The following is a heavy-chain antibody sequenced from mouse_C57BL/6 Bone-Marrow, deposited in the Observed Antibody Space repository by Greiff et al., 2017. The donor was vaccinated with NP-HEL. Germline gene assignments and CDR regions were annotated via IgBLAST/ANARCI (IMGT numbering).Heavy chain of an antibody. CDR2: INPSSGYT. CDR1: GYTFTSYW. D-gene: IGHD2-3*01. Sequence: QVQLQQSGAELAKPGASVKLSCKASGYTFTSYWMHWVKQRPGPGLEWIGYINPSSGYTKYNQKFKDTATLTADKSSSTAYMQLSSLTYEDSAVYYCARDSPIYDGYLYYYAMDYWGQGTSVTVSS. CDR3: ARDSPIYDGYLYYYAMDY. V-gene: IGHV1-7*01. J-gene: IGHJ4*01.